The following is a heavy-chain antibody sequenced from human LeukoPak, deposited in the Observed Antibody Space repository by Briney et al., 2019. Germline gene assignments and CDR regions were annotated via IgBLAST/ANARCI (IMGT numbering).Heavy chain of an antibody. CDR1: GFTHSGYA. CDR2: ISASAGTT. V-gene: IGHV3-23*01. J-gene: IGHJ4*02. D-gene: IGHD5-12*01. Sequence: PGGSLRLSCAASGFTHSGYAMSWVRQAPGKGLEWVSSISASAGTTYYADSVKGRFTISRDSSKNTLDLQMNSLRAEDTAVYYCAKDPASYEYYFDYWGQGTLVTVSS. CDR3: AKDPASYEYYFDY.